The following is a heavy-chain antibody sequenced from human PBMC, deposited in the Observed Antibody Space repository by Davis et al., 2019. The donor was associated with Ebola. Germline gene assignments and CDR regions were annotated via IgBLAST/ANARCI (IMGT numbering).Heavy chain of an antibody. Sequence: GESLKISCAASGFTVSNFAMSWVRRAPGKGLEWVAFIRYDGNKEYHADSVKGRFTISRDNSKNTVYLQMNNLRPEDTAIYSCARTPAAGFNIDFWGQGTLVAVSS. CDR2: IRYDGNKE. CDR3: ARTPAAGFNIDF. CDR1: GFTVSNFA. J-gene: IGHJ4*02. D-gene: IGHD6-13*01. V-gene: IGHV3-30*02.